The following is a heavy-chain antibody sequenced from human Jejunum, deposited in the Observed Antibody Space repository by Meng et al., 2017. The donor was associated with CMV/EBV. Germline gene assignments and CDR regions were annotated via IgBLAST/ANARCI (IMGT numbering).Heavy chain of an antibody. V-gene: IGHV3-7*01. J-gene: IGHJ4*02. CDR2: INQGGNEK. CDR1: GFTFSSYV. D-gene: IGHD6-19*01. Sequence: LYCEVSGFTFSSYVMGWVRQAPGKGLEWVANINQGGNEKYYVDSVRGRFTISRDNTKNSLYLQMNSLRAEDTAVYYCARGGGRYEYWGQGTLVTVSS. CDR3: ARGGGRYEY.